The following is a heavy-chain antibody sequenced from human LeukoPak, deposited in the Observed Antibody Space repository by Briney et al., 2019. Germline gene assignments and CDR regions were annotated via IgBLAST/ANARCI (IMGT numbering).Heavy chain of an antibody. CDR2: KTNAEGGTL. Sequence: GGSLRLSCAASGFTYSNVWMNWVRQAPGKGLEWVGRKTNAEGGTLDYTAPVKGRFTISRDDSKNTLYLQMNSLKTEDTAVYYCTTLGLIDYYDSSGYDWGQGTLVTVSS. CDR3: TTLGLIDYYDSSGYD. D-gene: IGHD3-22*01. V-gene: IGHV3-15*07. J-gene: IGHJ4*02. CDR1: GFTYSNVW.